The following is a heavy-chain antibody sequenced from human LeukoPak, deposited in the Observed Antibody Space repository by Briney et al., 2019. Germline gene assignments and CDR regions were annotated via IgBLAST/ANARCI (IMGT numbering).Heavy chain of an antibody. J-gene: IGHJ5*02. Sequence: QPGGSLRLSCVASGFNFKDYSMNWVRQAPGKGLEWTAYINSDSDTLYYADSVKGRCTISRDNAKNSLFLQLNSLRAEDAAVYYCARLGDYDILTGLGTWGQGTLVTVSS. V-gene: IGHV3-48*04. CDR1: GFNFKDYS. CDR2: INSDSDTL. D-gene: IGHD3-9*01. CDR3: ARLGDYDILTGLGT.